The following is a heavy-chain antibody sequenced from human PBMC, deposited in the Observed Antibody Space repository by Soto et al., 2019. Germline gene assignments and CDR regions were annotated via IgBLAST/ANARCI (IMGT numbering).Heavy chain of an antibody. CDR2: IYYSGST. CDR1: GGSISSYY. CDR3: ARGNYDILTGYYTFDY. D-gene: IGHD3-9*01. Sequence: SETLSLTCTASGGSISSYYWSWIRQPPGKGLEWIGYIYYSGSTNYNPSLKSRVTISVDTSKNQFSLKLSSVTAADTAVYYCARGNYDILTGYYTFDYWGQGTLVTVSS. V-gene: IGHV4-59*01. J-gene: IGHJ4*02.